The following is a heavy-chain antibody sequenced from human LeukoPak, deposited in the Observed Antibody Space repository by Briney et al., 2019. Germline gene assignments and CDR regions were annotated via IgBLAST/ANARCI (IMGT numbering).Heavy chain of an antibody. V-gene: IGHV4-34*01. CDR3: ARDPAVAGTKDMDV. Sequence: SETLSLTCAVSSGSFSGYYWSWIRQPPGKGLEWLGEINHSGSTNYNPSLKSRVTISIDTSKTQFSLRLSSVTAADTAVYYCARDPAVAGTKDMDVWGKGTTVTVSS. CDR1: SGSFSGYY. D-gene: IGHD6-19*01. CDR2: INHSGST. J-gene: IGHJ6*03.